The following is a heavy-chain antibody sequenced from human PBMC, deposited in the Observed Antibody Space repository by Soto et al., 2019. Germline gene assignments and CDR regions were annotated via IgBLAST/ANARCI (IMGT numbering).Heavy chain of an antibody. CDR3: ATLPRTIERTPAAIWSFDS. CDR2: LDAKDGET. CDR1: GYSLSDLS. Sequence: AASVKVSCKVSGYSLSDLSIHWVRQAPGKGLEWMGGLDAKDGETIYAQKLQGRGTMTEDTSTDTAYMELSSLTSEDTAMYYCATLPRTIERTPAAIWSFDSWGQGTLVTVSS. D-gene: IGHD2-2*01. V-gene: IGHV1-24*01. J-gene: IGHJ4*02.